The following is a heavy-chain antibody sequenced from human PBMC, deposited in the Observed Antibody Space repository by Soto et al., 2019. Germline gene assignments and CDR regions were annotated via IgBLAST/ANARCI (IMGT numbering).Heavy chain of an antibody. Sequence: QITLKESGPTLVKPTQTLTLTCTYSGFSLSTSGVGVGWIRQPPGKALEWLALIYWDDDKRYSPSLKSRLTITKDTSKNQVVLTMTNMDPVDTATYYCAHRLGVPHLFDPWGQGTLVTVSS. CDR3: AHRLGVPHLFDP. CDR2: IYWDDDK. J-gene: IGHJ5*02. V-gene: IGHV2-5*02. CDR1: GFSLSTSGVG. D-gene: IGHD2-2*01.